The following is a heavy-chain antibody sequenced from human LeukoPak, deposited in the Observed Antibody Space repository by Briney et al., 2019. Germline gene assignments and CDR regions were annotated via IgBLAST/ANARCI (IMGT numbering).Heavy chain of an antibody. CDR1: GDSVSSNSAT. J-gene: IGHJ4*02. CDR3: ARDSPDAFTFDY. D-gene: IGHD1-14*01. Sequence: TSQTLSLTCAISGDSVSSNSATWNWIRQSTSRGLEWLGRTYYRSKWYNDYAVSVKRRITINPETSKNHFSLQLNSVTPEDTAVYYCARDSPDAFTFDYWGQGTLVTVSS. V-gene: IGHV6-1*01. CDR2: TYYRSKWYN.